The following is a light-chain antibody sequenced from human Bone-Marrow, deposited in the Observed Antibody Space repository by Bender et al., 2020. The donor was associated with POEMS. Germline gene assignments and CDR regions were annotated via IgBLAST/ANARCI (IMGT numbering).Light chain of an antibody. CDR2: KDS. Sequence: SYELTQPPSVSVSPGQTARITCSGDALPKQYAYWYQQKPGQAPVLVIYKDSERPSGIPERFSGSSSGTTVTLIISGVQAEDEADYYCQSADIGDVRVFGGGTKLTVL. CDR1: ALPKQY. J-gene: IGLJ3*02. CDR3: QSADIGDVRV. V-gene: IGLV3-25*03.